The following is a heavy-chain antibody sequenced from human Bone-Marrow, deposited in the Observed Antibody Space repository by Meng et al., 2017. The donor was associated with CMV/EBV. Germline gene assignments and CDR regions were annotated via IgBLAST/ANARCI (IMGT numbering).Heavy chain of an antibody. D-gene: IGHD2-2*01. V-gene: IGHV1-69*10. Sequence: SVKVSCKASGGTFSSYAISWVRQAPGQGLEWMGGIIPILGIANYAQKFQGRVTITADKSTSTAYMELSSLRSDDTAVYYCARWDIVVVPAAPDGMDVWGQGTTVTVSS. CDR2: IIPILGIA. CDR3: ARWDIVVVPAAPDGMDV. CDR1: GGTFSSYA. J-gene: IGHJ6*02.